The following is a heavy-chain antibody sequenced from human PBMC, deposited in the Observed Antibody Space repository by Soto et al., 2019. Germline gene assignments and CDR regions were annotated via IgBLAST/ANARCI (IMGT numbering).Heavy chain of an antibody. CDR3: ARFGGSYYYAISSDAFDI. D-gene: IGHD3-10*01. J-gene: IGHJ3*02. CDR2: INWDSGKI. Sequence: PGGSLRLSCAASGFTIDTYAMHWVRQAPGKGLEWVAGINWDSGKIGYADSVKGRFTISRDNAKNSLYLQMNSLRAEDTAVYYCARFGGSYYYAISSDAFDIWGQGTMVTVSS. CDR1: GFTIDTYA. V-gene: IGHV3-9*01.